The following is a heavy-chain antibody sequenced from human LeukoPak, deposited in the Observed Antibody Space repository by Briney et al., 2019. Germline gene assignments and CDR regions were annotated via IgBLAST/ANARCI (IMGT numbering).Heavy chain of an antibody. CDR1: GFTFSYYE. J-gene: IGHJ4*02. Sequence: GGSLRLSCAASGFTFSYYEMNWVRQAPGKGLEWVSYISSSGSTMHYADSVKGRFTIPRDNAKNSLYLQMNSLRAEDTAVYYCARDPPYCSGGSCYSGPLDYWGQGALVTVSS. V-gene: IGHV3-48*03. D-gene: IGHD2-15*01. CDR2: ISSSGSTM. CDR3: ARDPPYCSGGSCYSGPLDY.